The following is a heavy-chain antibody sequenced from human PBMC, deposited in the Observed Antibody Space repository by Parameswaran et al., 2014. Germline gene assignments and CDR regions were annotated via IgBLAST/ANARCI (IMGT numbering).Heavy chain of an antibody. D-gene: IGHD5-24*01. CDR3: AHPRDGYNVFDY. V-gene: IGHV2-5*08. Sequence: RWIRQPPGKALEWLALIYWDDDKRYSPSLKSRLTITKDTSKNQVVLTMTNMDPVDTATYYCAHPRDGYNVFDYWGQGTLVTVSS. J-gene: IGHJ4*02. CDR2: IYWDDDK.